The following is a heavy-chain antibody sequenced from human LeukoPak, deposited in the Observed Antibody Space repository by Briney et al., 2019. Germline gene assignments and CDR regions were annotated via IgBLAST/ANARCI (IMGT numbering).Heavy chain of an antibody. CDR3: ARQDNSGTNFFSNWFDP. Sequence: SETLSLTCAVYGGSFSGYYWSWIRQPPGKGLEWIATIFYSGTTYYNLSLKSRVTISVDTSKSQFSLKLDSVTAADTAVYYCARQDNSGTNFFSNWFDPWGQGTLVTVSS. J-gene: IGHJ5*02. V-gene: IGHV4-34*12. CDR1: GGSFSGYY. CDR2: IFYSGTT. D-gene: IGHD1-26*01.